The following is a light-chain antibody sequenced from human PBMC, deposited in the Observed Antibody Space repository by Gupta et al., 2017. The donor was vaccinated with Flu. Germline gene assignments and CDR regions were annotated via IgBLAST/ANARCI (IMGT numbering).Light chain of an antibody. CDR2: KDK. Sequence: SYELTQPPSVSVSPGQTARITCSGDALPRRYVYWYQHKSGQAPVLVIYKDKERASGIPGRFSGSSSGTTATLTISEVQAEDEADYDCQSADSSGTVVFGGGTKPTVL. V-gene: IGLV3-25*02. CDR3: QSADSSGTVV. CDR1: ALPRRY. J-gene: IGLJ2*01.